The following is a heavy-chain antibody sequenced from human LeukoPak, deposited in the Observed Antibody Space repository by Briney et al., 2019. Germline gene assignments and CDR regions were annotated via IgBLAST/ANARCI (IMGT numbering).Heavy chain of an antibody. D-gene: IGHD6-13*01. V-gene: IGHV4-39*01. CDR2: IYYSGST. CDR3: ARLGGNSRSGDWFDP. CDR1: GGSISSSSYY. J-gene: IGHJ5*02. Sequence: PSETLSLTCTVSGGSISSSSYYWGWIRQPPGKGLEWIGSIYYSGSTYYNPSLKSRVTISVDTSKNQFSLKLSSVTAADTAVYYCARLGGNSRSGDWFDPWGQGTLVTVSS.